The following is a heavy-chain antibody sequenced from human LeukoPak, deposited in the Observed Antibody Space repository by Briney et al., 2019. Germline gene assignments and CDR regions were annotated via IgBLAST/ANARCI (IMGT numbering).Heavy chain of an antibody. CDR1: GFTFSSYE. J-gene: IGHJ6*04. D-gene: IGHD2-2*01. V-gene: IGHV3-48*03. CDR3: AREGYCSSTSCSHYYYGMDV. Sequence: GGSLRLSCAASGFTFSSYEMNWVRQAPGKGLEWVSYISSSGSTIYYADSVKGRFTISRDNAKNSLYLQMNSLRAEDTAAYYCAREGYCSSTSCSHYYYGMDVWGKGTTVTVSS. CDR2: ISSSGSTI.